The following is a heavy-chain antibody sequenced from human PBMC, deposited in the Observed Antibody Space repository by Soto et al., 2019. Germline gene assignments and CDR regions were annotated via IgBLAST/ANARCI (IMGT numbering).Heavy chain of an antibody. V-gene: IGHV4-34*01. CDR3: ARPPGYSSSWYPWGHHYGMDV. J-gene: IGHJ6*02. Sequence: SETLSLTCAVYGGSFSGYYWSWIRQPPGKGLEWIGEINHSGSTNYNPSLKSRVTISVDTSKNQFSLKLSSVTAADTAVYYCARPPGYSSSWYPWGHHYGMDVWGQGTTVTVSS. CDR2: INHSGST. D-gene: IGHD6-13*01. CDR1: GGSFSGYY.